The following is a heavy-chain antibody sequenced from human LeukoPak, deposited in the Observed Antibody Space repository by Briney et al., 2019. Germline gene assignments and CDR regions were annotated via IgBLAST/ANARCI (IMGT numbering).Heavy chain of an antibody. CDR3: ARVAGIVGATGFDY. D-gene: IGHD1-26*01. Sequence: ASVKVSCKASGYTFTGYYMHWVRQAPGQGLEWMGWINPNSGGTNYAQKFQGRVTMTRDTSISTAYMELSRLRSDDTAVYYCARVAGIVGATGFDYWGQGTLVTVSS. V-gene: IGHV1-2*02. CDR1: GYTFTGYY. CDR2: INPNSGGT. J-gene: IGHJ4*02.